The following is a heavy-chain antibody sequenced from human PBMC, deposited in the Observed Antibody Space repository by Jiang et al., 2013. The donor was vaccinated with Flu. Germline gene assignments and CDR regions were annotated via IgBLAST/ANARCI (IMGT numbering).Heavy chain of an antibody. Sequence: KPTQTLTLTCTFSGFSLSAHGMSVSWIRQPPGKALEWLALIDWDEDKFYSTSLKTRLTISKGSSQNQVVLTLTNMDPLDTATYYCARATSGGYHYYMDVWGNGATVTVSS. CDR1: GFSLSAHGMS. J-gene: IGHJ6*03. CDR2: IDWDEDK. V-gene: IGHV2-70*01. D-gene: IGHD2-2*01. CDR3: ARATSGGYHYYMDV.